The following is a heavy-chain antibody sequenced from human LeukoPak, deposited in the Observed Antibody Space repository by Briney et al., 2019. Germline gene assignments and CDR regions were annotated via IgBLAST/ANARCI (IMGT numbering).Heavy chain of an antibody. CDR1: GGTFSTYS. CDR3: ARDPLSTAPMATIPPPYFDY. D-gene: IGHD5-24*01. CDR2: IIPLFGTA. V-gene: IGHV1-69*13. J-gene: IGHJ4*02. Sequence: ASVKVSCKASGGTFSTYSISWVRQAPGQGLEWMGGIIPLFGTADYAQMFQDRVTITADESTTTAYMELTSLISEDTAVYYCARDPLSTAPMATIPPPYFDYWGQGTLVTVSS.